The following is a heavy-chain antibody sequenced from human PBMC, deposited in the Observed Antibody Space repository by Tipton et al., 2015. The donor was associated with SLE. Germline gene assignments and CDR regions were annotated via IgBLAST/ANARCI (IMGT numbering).Heavy chain of an antibody. V-gene: IGHV3-23*01. J-gene: IGHJ4*02. CDR1: GFTFSSYA. CDR2: ISGSGGST. Sequence: SLRLSCAASGFTFSSYAMSWVRQAPGKGLEWVSAISGSGGSTYYADSVKGRFTISRDNSKNTLYLQMNSLRAEDTAVYYCAKLPMVQGVIDPADYWGQGTLVTVSS. CDR3: AKLPMVQGVIDPADY. D-gene: IGHD3-10*01.